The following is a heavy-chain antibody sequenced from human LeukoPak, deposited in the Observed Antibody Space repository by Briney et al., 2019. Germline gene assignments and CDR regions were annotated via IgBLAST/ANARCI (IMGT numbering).Heavy chain of an antibody. CDR1: GGSISGYY. Sequence: PSETLSLTCTVSGGSISGYYWSWIRQPPGKGLEWIGYISYSGSTNCNPSLKSRVTMSVDTSKNQFSLKLSSVTAADTAVYYCAGPASSWYLGDYWGQGTLVTVSS. J-gene: IGHJ4*02. CDR3: AGPASSWYLGDY. V-gene: IGHV4-59*12. CDR2: ISYSGST. D-gene: IGHD6-13*01.